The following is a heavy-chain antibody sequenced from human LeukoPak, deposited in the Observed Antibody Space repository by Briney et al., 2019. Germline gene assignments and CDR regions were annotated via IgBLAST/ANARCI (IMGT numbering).Heavy chain of an antibody. V-gene: IGHV3-30*02. CDR1: GFTFSTYG. Sequence: GGSLRLSCAASGFTFSTYGIHWVRQAPGKGLEWVTFIRYDGSNKYYAESVKGRFTISRDNSKNTLYLQMNSLRAEDTAVYYCAKAIHSSSSGVVDYWGQGTLVTVSS. D-gene: IGHD6-6*01. J-gene: IGHJ4*02. CDR3: AKAIHSSSSGVVDY. CDR2: IRYDGSNK.